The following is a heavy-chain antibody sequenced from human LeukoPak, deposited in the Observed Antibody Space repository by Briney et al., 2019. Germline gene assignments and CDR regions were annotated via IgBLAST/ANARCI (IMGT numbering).Heavy chain of an antibody. CDR2: ISTSGGRT. CDR3: VCDDNAAEYFHY. J-gene: IGHJ1*01. D-gene: IGHD3-16*01. CDR1: GFTFSSYA. V-gene: IGHV3-23*01. Sequence: PGGPLRLSCAASGFTFSSYATSGVRQAPAKGLEWVSSISTSGGRTYYADSVKGRFTISSENSKNTLYLQMSSLRAEETARYYCVCDDNAAEYFHYWGQGTLVTASS.